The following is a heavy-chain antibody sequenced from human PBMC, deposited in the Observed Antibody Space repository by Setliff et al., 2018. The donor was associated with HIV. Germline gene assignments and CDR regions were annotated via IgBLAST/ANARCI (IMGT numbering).Heavy chain of an antibody. CDR3: ARQVSIPGVAITPVDY. J-gene: IGHJ4*02. D-gene: IGHD5-12*01. Sequence: KTSETLSLTCSVSGGSTTSGGYYWSWIRQPPGKGLEWMGYVFYTGFAAYNPSLKSRLTISVDTSKSQFSLRLTSVTAADTAIYYCARQVSIPGVAITPVDYWGQGALVTVSS. V-gene: IGHV4-61*08. CDR2: VFYTGFA. CDR1: GGSTTSGGYY.